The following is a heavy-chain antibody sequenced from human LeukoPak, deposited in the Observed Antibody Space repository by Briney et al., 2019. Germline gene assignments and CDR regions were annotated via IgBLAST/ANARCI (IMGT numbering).Heavy chain of an antibody. CDR1: GGSISSYY. D-gene: IGHD3-22*01. Sequence: SETLSLTCTVPGGSISSYYWSWIRQPPGKGLEWIGYIYYSGSTNYNPSLKSRVTISVDTSNNQFSLKLSSVTAADTAVYYCAHHYDSSGYYSLYGDAFDIWGQGTMVTVSS. V-gene: IGHV4-59*01. CDR2: IYYSGST. CDR3: AHHYDSSGYYSLYGDAFDI. J-gene: IGHJ3*02.